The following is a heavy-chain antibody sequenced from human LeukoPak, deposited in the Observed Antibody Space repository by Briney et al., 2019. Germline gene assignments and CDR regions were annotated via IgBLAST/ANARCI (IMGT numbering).Heavy chain of an antibody. V-gene: IGHV4-34*01. D-gene: IGHD3-3*01. CDR3: ARGIMNDFWSGSPPSFDY. J-gene: IGHJ4*02. CDR2: INHSGST. Sequence: KPSETLSLTCAVYGGSFSGYYWSWIRQPPGKGLEWIGEINHSGSTNYNPSLKSRVTISVDTSKNQFSLKLSSVTAADTAVYYCARGIMNDFWSGSPPSFDYWGQGTLVTVSS. CDR1: GGSFSGYY.